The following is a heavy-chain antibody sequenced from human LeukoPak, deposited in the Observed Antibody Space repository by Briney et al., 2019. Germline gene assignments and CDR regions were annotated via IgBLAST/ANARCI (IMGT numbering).Heavy chain of an antibody. CDR3: ARVQSQVLLWFEELLTPGGYYFDY. CDR2: INPNSGGT. J-gene: IGHJ4*02. V-gene: IGHV1-2*02. D-gene: IGHD3-10*01. CDR1: GYTFTGYY. Sequence: GASVKVSCKASGYTFTGYYMHWVRQAPGQGLEWMGWINPNSGGTNYAQKFQGRVTMTRDTSISTAYMELSRLRSDDTAVYYCARVQSQVLLWFEELLTPGGYYFDYWGQGTLVTVSS.